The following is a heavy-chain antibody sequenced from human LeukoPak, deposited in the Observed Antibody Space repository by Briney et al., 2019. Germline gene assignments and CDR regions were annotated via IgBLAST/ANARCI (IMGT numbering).Heavy chain of an antibody. CDR2: IRYDGSNK. V-gene: IGHV3-30*02. CDR1: RFTFSSYG. Sequence: PGGSLRLSCAASRFTFSSYGMHWVRQAPGKGLEWVAFIRYDGSNKYYADSVKGRFTISRDNSKNTLYLQMNSLRAEDTAVYYCANGLRQWLAPFDYWGQGTLVTVSS. CDR3: ANGLRQWLAPFDY. J-gene: IGHJ4*02. D-gene: IGHD6-19*01.